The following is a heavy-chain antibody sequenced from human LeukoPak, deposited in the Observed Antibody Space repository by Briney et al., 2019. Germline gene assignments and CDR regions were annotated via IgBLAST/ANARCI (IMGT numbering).Heavy chain of an antibody. CDR3: ARGKQLYYYYYYGMEV. J-gene: IGHJ6*02. Sequence: SVKVSCKASGCTFRSYAISWVRQAPGQGLEWMGGIIPIFGTANYAQKFQGRVTITTDESTSTAYMELSSLRSEDTAVYYCARGKQLYYYYYYGMEVWGQGTTVTVSS. D-gene: IGHD6-6*01. V-gene: IGHV1-69*05. CDR1: GCTFRSYA. CDR2: IIPIFGTA.